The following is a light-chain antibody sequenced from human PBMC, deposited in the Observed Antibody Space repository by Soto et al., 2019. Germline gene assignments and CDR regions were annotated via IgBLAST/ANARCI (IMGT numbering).Light chain of an antibody. V-gene: IGLV3-27*01. CDR3: YSAADNNQGV. CDR1: VLAKKY. CDR2: KDS. J-gene: IGLJ1*01. Sequence: SYELTQPSSVSVSPGQTARITCSGDVLAKKYARWFQQKPGQAPVLVIYKDSERPSGIPERFSGSSSGTTVTLTISGAQVEDEADYYCYSAADNNQGVLGTGTKVTVL.